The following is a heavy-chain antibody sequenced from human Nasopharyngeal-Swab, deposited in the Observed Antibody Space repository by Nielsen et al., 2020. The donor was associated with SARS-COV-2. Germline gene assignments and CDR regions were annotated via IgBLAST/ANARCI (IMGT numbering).Heavy chain of an antibody. Sequence: ASVKVSCKTSGYTFTSHDISWVRQAPAQGLEWMGWISAYNGNTNYAQKLQGRGTMTTDTSTSTAYMELRSLRSDDTAVYYCARCVGWELQPAWDYWGQGTLVTVSS. V-gene: IGHV1-18*01. J-gene: IGHJ4*02. CDR1: GYTFTSHD. CDR3: ARCVGWELQPAWDY. D-gene: IGHD1-26*01. CDR2: ISAYNGNT.